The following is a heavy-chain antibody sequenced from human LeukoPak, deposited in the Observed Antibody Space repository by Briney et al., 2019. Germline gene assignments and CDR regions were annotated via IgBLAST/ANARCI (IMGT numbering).Heavy chain of an antibody. CDR1: GGSISSYY. Sequence: SETLSLTCTVSGGSISSYYWSWIRQTPGKALEWIGYIYYSGSTNYNPSLKSRVTISVDTSKNQFSLKLSSVTAADTAVYYCARVGVVVPAAIGLDYYYYYMDVWGKGTTVTISS. CDR3: ARVGVVVPAAIGLDYYYYYMDV. V-gene: IGHV4-59*01. J-gene: IGHJ6*03. CDR2: IYYSGST. D-gene: IGHD2-2*01.